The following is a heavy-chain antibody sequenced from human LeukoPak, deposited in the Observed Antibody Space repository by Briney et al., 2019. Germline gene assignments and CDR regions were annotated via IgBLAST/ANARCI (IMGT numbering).Heavy chain of an antibody. J-gene: IGHJ6*02. CDR1: GGSFSGYY. V-gene: IGHV4-34*01. CDR2: INHSGST. CDR3: ARGTPYYYYGMDV. Sequence: SETLSLTCAVYGGSFSGYYWSWIRQPPGKGLEWIGEINHSGSTNYNPSLKSRVTISVDTSKNQFPLKLSSVTAADTAVYYCARGTPYYYYGMDVWGQGTTVTVSS.